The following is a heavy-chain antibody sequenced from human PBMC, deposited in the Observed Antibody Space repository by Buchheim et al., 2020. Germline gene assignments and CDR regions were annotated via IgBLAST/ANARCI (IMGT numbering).Heavy chain of an antibody. Sequence: QVQLVQSGAEVKKAGASVKVSCKASGYSFTSHGITWVRQAPRQGLEWMGWINGYNGNTKYVQKLLDRVTMTTDTSTTTAYMELRSLRFDDTAVYYCARVKSSSSNWFDPWGQGTL. CDR3: ARVKSSSSNWFDP. V-gene: IGHV1-18*01. CDR1: GYSFTSHG. D-gene: IGHD6-6*01. J-gene: IGHJ5*02. CDR2: INGYNGNT.